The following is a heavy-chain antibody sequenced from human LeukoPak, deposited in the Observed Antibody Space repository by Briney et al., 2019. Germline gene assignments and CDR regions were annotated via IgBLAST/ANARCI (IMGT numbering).Heavy chain of an antibody. J-gene: IGHJ2*01. CDR1: GFTFSNYG. V-gene: IGHV3-33*01. CDR3: ARREYYDSTGYFDL. Sequence: PGRSLTLSCAASGFTFSNYGMHWVRQAPGKGLEGEALIWYDDSNKFYADSVKGRFTIFRDNSKNTLYLQMNCVRAANTAVYYCARREYYDSTGYFDLWGRGTLVTVSS. D-gene: IGHD3-22*01. CDR2: IWYDDSNK.